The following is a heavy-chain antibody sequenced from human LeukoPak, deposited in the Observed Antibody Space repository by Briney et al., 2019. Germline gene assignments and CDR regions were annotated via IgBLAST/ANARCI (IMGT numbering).Heavy chain of an antibody. CDR3: ASYYDSSGYYFGYYYYYMDV. CDR2: IYYSGST. V-gene: IGHV4-39*01. Sequence: SETLFLTCTVSGGSISSSSYYWGWIRQPPGKGLEWIGSIYYSGSTYYNPSLKSRVTISVDTSKNQFSLKLSSVTAADTAVYYCASYYDSSGYYFGYYYYYMDVWGKGTTVTISS. J-gene: IGHJ6*03. D-gene: IGHD3-22*01. CDR1: GGSISSSSYY.